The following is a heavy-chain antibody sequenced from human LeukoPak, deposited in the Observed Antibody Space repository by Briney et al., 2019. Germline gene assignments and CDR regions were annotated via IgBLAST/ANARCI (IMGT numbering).Heavy chain of an antibody. V-gene: IGHV3-30*04. D-gene: IGHD1-14*01. CDR2: ISYDGSNK. Sequence: GGSLRLSCAASGFTFSSYAMHWVRQAPGKGLEWVAVISYDGSNKYYADSVKGRFTISRDNSKNTLYLQMNRLRAEDTAVYYCAKPLTVYYYYGMDVWGQGTTVTVSS. J-gene: IGHJ6*02. CDR3: AKPLTVYYYYGMDV. CDR1: GFTFSSYA.